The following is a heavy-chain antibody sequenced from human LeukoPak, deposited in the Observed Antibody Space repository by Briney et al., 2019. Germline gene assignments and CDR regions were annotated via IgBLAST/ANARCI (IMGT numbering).Heavy chain of an antibody. J-gene: IGHJ4*02. CDR3: ARGLGISGRFDY. Sequence: SQTLSLTCTVSGDSATSTTYYWTWIRRHPGLGLEWIGCIYNSGTTYYNPSLKSRVAISVDSSKNQFSLTLNSVTGADTAVYYCARGLGISGRFDYWGQGTLVTVSS. V-gene: IGHV4-31*03. D-gene: IGHD2-15*01. CDR1: GDSATSTTYY. CDR2: IYNSGTT.